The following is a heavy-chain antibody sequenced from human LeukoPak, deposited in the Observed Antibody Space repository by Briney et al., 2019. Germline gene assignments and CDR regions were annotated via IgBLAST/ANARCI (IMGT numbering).Heavy chain of an antibody. V-gene: IGHV3-30-3*01. CDR2: ISYDGSNK. CDR1: GFTFSSYA. D-gene: IGHD3-22*01. Sequence: PGGSLRLSCAASGFTFSSYAMHWVRQAPGKGLEWVAVISYDGSNKYYADSVKGRFTISRDNSKNTLYLQMNSLRAEDTAVYYCARSSLDYYDSSGRWFDPWGQGTLVTVSS. CDR3: ARSSLDYYDSSGRWFDP. J-gene: IGHJ5*02.